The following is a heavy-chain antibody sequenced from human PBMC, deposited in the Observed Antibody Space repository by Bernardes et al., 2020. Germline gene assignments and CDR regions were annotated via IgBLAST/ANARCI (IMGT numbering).Heavy chain of an antibody. D-gene: IGHD3-16*01. CDR2: IVVGNGDT. J-gene: IGHJ6*04. Sequence: SVKVSCKASGLTFSTSAVQWVRQARGQRLEWIGRIVVGNGDTNYAQKFQERVTITRDMSTSTVYMELSSLRSEDTAVYYCATQDYAGDGGSYSWYDGRDVWGKATTVNVYS. CDR1: GLTFSTSA. V-gene: IGHV1-58*01. CDR3: ATQDYAGDGGSYSWYDGRDV.